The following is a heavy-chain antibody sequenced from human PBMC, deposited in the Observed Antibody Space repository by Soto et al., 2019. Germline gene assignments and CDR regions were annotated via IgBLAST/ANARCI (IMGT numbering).Heavy chain of an antibody. CDR1: GFTFSSYG. CDR2: IWYDGSNK. V-gene: IGHV3-33*01. D-gene: IGHD2-15*01. Sequence: PGGSLRLSCGASGFTFSSYGMHWVRQAPGKGLEWVAVIWYDGSNKYYADSVKGRFTISRDNSKNTLYLQMNSLRAEDTAVYYCARDSPWLVAAISDYMDVWGKGTTVTVSS. CDR3: ARDSPWLVAAISDYMDV. J-gene: IGHJ6*03.